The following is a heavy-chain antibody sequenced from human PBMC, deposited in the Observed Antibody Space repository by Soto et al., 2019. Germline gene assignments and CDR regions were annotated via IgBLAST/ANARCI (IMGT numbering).Heavy chain of an antibody. CDR2: INAGNGNT. Sequence: ASVKVSCKASGYTFTSYAMHWVRQAPGQRLEWMGWINAGNGNTKYSQKFQGRVTITRDTSASTAYMELSSLRSEDTAVYYCAIGGLIVVATDASDIWGQGTMVNVSS. D-gene: IGHD2-21*01. CDR1: GYTFTSYA. J-gene: IGHJ3*02. V-gene: IGHV1-3*01. CDR3: AIGGLIVVATDASDI.